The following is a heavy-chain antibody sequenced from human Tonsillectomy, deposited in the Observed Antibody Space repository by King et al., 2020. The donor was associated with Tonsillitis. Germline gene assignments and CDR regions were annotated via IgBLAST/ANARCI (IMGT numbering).Heavy chain of an antibody. D-gene: IGHD3-16*01. Sequence: VQLVESGGGLVQPGGSLRLSCAASGFTFSSYAMNWVRQAPGKGLEWVSGISNSFVNTYHADSVKGRFTISRDNSKNTLYLEMNSLRAEDTAVYYCAKGGSYDAFDIWGQGTMVTVSS. CDR2: ISNSFVNT. J-gene: IGHJ3*02. CDR3: AKGGSYDAFDI. V-gene: IGHV3-23*04. CDR1: GFTFSSYA.